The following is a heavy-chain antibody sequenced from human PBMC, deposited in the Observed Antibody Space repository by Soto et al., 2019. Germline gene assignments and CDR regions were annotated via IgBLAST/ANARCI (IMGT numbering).Heavy chain of an antibody. CDR1: GGTFSSYA. CDR2: IIPIFGTA. D-gene: IGHD6-13*01. J-gene: IGHJ6*02. Sequence: ASVKVSCKASGGTFSSYAISWVRQAPGQGLEWMGGIIPIFGTANYAQKFQGRVTITADESTSTAYMELSSLRSEDTAVYYCTRDSSSWSNYYYYYGMDVWGQGTTVTSP. V-gene: IGHV1-69*13. CDR3: TRDSSSWSNYYYYYGMDV.